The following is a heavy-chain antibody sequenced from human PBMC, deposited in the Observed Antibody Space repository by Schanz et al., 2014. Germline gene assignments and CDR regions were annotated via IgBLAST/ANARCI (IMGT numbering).Heavy chain of an antibody. Sequence: EVQLVESGGGLVQPGGSLRLSCAASGFTFRGYAMSWVRQAPGKGLEWVSYVSRSTPDIYYADSVKGRFTMSRDNAKNSVFLQMNSLRAEDTAVHYCVRDSFFAFDYWGQGTLVTVSS. CDR3: VRDSFFAFDY. J-gene: IGHJ4*02. CDR2: VSRSTPDI. CDR1: GFTFRGYA. D-gene: IGHD3-3*01. V-gene: IGHV3-48*01.